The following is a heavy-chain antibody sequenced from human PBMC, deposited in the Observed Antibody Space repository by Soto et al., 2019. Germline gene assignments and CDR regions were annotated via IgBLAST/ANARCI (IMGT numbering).Heavy chain of an antibody. CDR1: GYTFTSYA. V-gene: IGHV1-3*01. D-gene: IGHD2-15*01. CDR2: INAGNGNT. J-gene: IGHJ6*02. CDR3: ARGGLHVYYYYYGMEV. Sequence: ASVKVSCKASGYTFTSYAMHWVRQAPGQRLEWMGWINAGNGNTKYSQKFQGRVTITRDTSASTAYMELSSLRSEDTAVYYCARGGLHVYYYYYGMEVWGQGTTVTVSS.